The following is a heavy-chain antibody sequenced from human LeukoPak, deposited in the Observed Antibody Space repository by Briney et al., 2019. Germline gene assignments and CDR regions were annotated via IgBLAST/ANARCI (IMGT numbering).Heavy chain of an antibody. CDR3: AKDQYYYDSSSYYEP. D-gene: IGHD3-22*01. CDR1: GFTFSSYA. Sequence: GGSLRLSCAASGFTFSSYAMSWVRQAPGKGLEWVSAISGSGGSTYYADSVKGRFTISRDNSKNTLYLQMNSLRAEDTAVYYCAKDQYYYDSSSYYEPWGQGTLVTVSS. V-gene: IGHV3-23*01. CDR2: ISGSGGST. J-gene: IGHJ5*02.